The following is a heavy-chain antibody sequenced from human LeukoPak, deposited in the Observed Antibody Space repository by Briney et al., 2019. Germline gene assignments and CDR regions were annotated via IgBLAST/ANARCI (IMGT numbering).Heavy chain of an antibody. Sequence: GGSLRLSCAASGFIFSNYYMGWVRQAPGKGLEWVANIKEDGSQKYYVDSVKGRFTISRDNADNSLDLQMNSLTDEDTAVYYCARDLDDFWSGYQDYWGQGTLVTVSS. V-gene: IGHV3-7*01. J-gene: IGHJ4*02. CDR3: ARDLDDFWSGYQDY. CDR1: GFIFSNYY. D-gene: IGHD3-3*01. CDR2: IKEDGSQK.